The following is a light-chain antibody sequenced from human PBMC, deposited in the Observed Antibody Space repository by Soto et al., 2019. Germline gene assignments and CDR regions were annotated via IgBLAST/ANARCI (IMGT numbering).Light chain of an antibody. V-gene: IGKV3-20*01. CDR3: QQYGSLLYT. J-gene: IGKJ2*01. Sequence: EIVLTQSPGTLSLSPGERATLSCRASQSVSSSYLAWYQQKPGQAPRLLIYGASSRATGIPDRFSGSGSGTDFTRTISRLEPEDFAAYYCQQYGSLLYTFGQGTKLEIK. CDR1: QSVSSSY. CDR2: GAS.